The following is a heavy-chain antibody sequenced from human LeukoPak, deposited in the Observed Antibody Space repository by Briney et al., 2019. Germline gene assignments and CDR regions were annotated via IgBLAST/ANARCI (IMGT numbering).Heavy chain of an antibody. CDR1: GFTFSSYA. J-gene: IGHJ4*02. CDR3: AKNYYDSSGYYLGFDY. V-gene: IGHV3-23*01. Sequence: PGGSLRLSCAASGFTFSSYAMSWVRQAPGKGLEWVSAISGSGGSTYYADSVKGRFTISRDNSKNTLYLQMNSLRAEDTAVYYCAKNYYDSSGYYLGFDYWGQGTLVTVSS. CDR2: ISGSGGST. D-gene: IGHD3-22*01.